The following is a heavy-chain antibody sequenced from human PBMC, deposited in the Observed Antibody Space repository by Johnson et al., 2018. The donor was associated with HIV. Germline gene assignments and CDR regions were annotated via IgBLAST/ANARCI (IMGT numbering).Heavy chain of an antibody. V-gene: IGHV3-30*14. CDR1: GFTVSSNY. Sequence: VQLVESGGGLVQPGGSLRLSCAASGFTVSSNYMSWVRQAPGKGLEWVAVISYDGANKYYADSVKGRFTISRDNSKNTLYLQMNSLKTEDTAVYYCTTYSIIHAFDIWGQGTMVTVSS. D-gene: IGHD6-13*01. CDR3: TTYSIIHAFDI. CDR2: ISYDGANK. J-gene: IGHJ3*02.